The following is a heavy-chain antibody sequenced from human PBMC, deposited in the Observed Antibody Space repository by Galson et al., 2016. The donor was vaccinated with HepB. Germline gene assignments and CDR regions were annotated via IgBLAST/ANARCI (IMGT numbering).Heavy chain of an antibody. CDR2: IIPIFGTA. J-gene: IGHJ6*03. CDR3: ARDQGAAGIYYYMDV. V-gene: IGHV1-69*13. CDR1: GGTFSSYA. D-gene: IGHD6-13*01. Sequence: SVKVSCKASGGTFSSYAISWVRQAPGQGLEWMGGIIPIFGTANYAKKFQGRVTITADESTSTAYMELSSLRSEDTAVYYCARDQGAAGIYYYMDVWGKGTTVTVSS.